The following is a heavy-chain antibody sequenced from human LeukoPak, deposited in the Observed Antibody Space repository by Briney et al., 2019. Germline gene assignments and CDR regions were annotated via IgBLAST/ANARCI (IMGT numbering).Heavy chain of an antibody. CDR3: ARGLGY. CDR1: GFTFSSYE. V-gene: IGHV4-34*01. Sequence: GSLRLSCAASGFTFSSYEMNWVRQAPGKGLEWIGEINHSGSTNYNPSLKSRVTISVDTSKNQFSLKLSSVTAADTAVYYCARGLGYWGQGTLVTVSS. J-gene: IGHJ4*02. D-gene: IGHD7-27*01. CDR2: INHSGST.